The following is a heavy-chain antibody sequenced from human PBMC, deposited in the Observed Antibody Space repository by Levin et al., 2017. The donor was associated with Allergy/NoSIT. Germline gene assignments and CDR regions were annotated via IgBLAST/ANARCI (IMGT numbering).Heavy chain of an antibody. J-gene: IGHJ6*02. Sequence: SETLSLTCTVSGGSISSSSYYWGWIRQPPGKGLEWIESIYYSGSTYYNPSLKSRVTISVDTSKNQFSLKLSSVTAADTAVYYCARRGAAPPAWQQLVGVGRSKGNDYYYGMDVWGQGTTVTVSS. CDR2: IYYSGST. CDR1: GGSISSSSYY. D-gene: IGHD6-13*01. CDR3: ARRGAAPPAWQQLVGVGRSKGNDYYYGMDV. V-gene: IGHV4-39*01.